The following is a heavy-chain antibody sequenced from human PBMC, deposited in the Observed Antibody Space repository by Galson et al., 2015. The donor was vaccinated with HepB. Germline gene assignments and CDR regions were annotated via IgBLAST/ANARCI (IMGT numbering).Heavy chain of an antibody. CDR1: GFSSSNYG. Sequence: SLRLSCASSGFSSSNYGIHWVRQAPGKGLEWMAVISYDGSFRYYADSVKGRFTVSRDSSRSMLYLQMNSLRVEDTAVYYCAKGGAGQINMMIIRILGFDPWGQGTQVTVSS. J-gene: IGHJ5*02. CDR2: ISYDGSFR. V-gene: IGHV3-30*18. D-gene: IGHD2/OR15-2a*01. CDR3: AKGGAGQINMMIIRILGFDP.